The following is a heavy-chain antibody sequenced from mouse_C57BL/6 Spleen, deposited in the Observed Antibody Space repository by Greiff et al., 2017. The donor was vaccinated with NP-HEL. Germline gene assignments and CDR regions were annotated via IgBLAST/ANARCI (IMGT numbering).Heavy chain of an antibody. V-gene: IGHV3-6*01. D-gene: IGHD2-1*01. J-gene: IGHJ3*01. CDR1: GYSITSGYY. Sequence: EVQLQESGPGLVKPSPSLSLTCSVTGYSITSGYYWNWIRQFPGNKLEWMGYISYDGSNNYNPSLKNRISITRDTSTNQFFLKLNSVTTEDTATYYCARDGNYWSAYWGQGTLVTVSA. CDR3: ARDGNYWSAY. CDR2: ISYDGSN.